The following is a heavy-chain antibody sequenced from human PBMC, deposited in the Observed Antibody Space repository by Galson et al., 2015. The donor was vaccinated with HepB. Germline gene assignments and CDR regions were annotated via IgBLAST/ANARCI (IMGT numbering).Heavy chain of an antibody. J-gene: IGHJ3*02. V-gene: IGHV3-64*02. Sequence: SLRLSCAASGVTFGSHAMHWVRQAPGKGLEYVSAISSDGGFTDYVGSVKGRFTISRDNSKNTLFLQMGSLRPEDMAVYYRARSYCSGGTCYVGALDIWGQGTMVTVSS. CDR3: ARSYCSGGTCYVGALDI. D-gene: IGHD2-15*01. CDR1: GVTFGSHA. CDR2: ISSDGGFT.